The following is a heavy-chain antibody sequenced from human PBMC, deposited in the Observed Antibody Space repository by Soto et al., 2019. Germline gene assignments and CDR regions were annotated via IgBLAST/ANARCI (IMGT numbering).Heavy chain of an antibody. D-gene: IGHD5-12*01. J-gene: IGHJ3*02. CDR1: GGSSSGYY. CDR2: INHSGST. V-gene: IGHV4-34*01. CDR3: ARTRGRWLRLQGAFDI. Sequence: PSETLSLTCAVYGGSSSGYYWSWIRQPPGKGLEWIGEINHSGSTNYNPSLKSRVTISVDTSKNQFSLKLSSVTAADTAVYYCARTRGRWLRLQGAFDIWGQGTMVTVSS.